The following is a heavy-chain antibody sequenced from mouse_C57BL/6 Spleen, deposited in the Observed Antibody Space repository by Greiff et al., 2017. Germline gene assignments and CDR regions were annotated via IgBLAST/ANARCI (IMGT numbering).Heavy chain of an antibody. J-gene: IGHJ3*01. CDR1: GYAFSSSW. CDR2: IYPGDGDT. Sequence: VKLMESGPELVKPGASVKISCKASGYAFSSSWMNWVKQRPGKGLEWIGRIYPGDGDTNYNGKFKGKATLTADKSSSTAYMQLSSLTSEDSAVYFCARSGDYDREAWFAYWGQGTLVTVSA. CDR3: ARSGDYDREAWFAY. V-gene: IGHV1-82*01. D-gene: IGHD2-4*01.